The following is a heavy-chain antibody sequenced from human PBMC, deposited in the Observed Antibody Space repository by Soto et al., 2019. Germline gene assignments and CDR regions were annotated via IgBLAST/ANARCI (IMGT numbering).Heavy chain of an antibody. CDR3: AREDYYGSGSYYWFDP. Sequence: QVQLVQSGAEVKKPGSSVKVSCKASGGTFSSYAISWVRQAPGQGLEWMGGIIPIFGTANYAQKFQGRVTITADESTSPAYMELSSLRSDDTAVYYCAREDYYGSGSYYWFDPWGQGTLVTVSS. J-gene: IGHJ5*02. CDR2: IIPIFGTA. D-gene: IGHD3-10*01. CDR1: GGTFSSYA. V-gene: IGHV1-69*01.